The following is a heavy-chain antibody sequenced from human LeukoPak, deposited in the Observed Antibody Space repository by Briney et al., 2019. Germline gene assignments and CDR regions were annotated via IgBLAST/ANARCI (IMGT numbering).Heavy chain of an antibody. Sequence: GGSLRLSCGASGFAFITYWMSWVRQAPGKGLEWVANINQDGGEKYYVDSVKGRFTISRDNAKNSLYLQMNSLRAEDTAVYYCARAPYYSRVEYYFDYWGQGTLVTVSS. CDR2: INQDGGEK. D-gene: IGHD3-22*01. CDR1: GFAFITYW. V-gene: IGHV3-7*03. CDR3: ARAPYYSRVEYYFDY. J-gene: IGHJ4*02.